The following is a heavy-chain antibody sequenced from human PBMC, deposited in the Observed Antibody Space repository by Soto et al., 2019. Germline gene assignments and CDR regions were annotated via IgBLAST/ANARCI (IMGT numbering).Heavy chain of an antibody. CDR3: AKKIRRVGSSIDY. CDR2: ISGSGGST. CDR1: GFTFSSYA. Sequence: EVQLLESGGGLVQPGGSLRLSCAASGFTFSSYAMSWVRQAPGKGLEWVSAISGSGGSTYSADSVKGRFTISRDNYKNTLYLQMNSLGAEDTAVYYCAKKIRRVGSSIDYWGQGTLVTVSS. D-gene: IGHD6-6*01. J-gene: IGHJ4*02. V-gene: IGHV3-23*01.